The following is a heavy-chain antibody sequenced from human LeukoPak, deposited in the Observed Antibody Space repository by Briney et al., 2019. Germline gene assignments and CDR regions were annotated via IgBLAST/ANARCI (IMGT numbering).Heavy chain of an antibody. Sequence: ASVKVSCKASGYTFTSYDINWVRQATGQGLEWMGWKNPNSGRTGLAQKFQGRLTMTMNTAISTAYMELSSLTSEDTVVYYCARGQVTTHGMDVWGQGTTVTVSS. J-gene: IGHJ6*02. D-gene: IGHD4-11*01. V-gene: IGHV1-8*01. CDR1: GYTFTSYD. CDR2: KNPNSGRT. CDR3: ARGQVTTHGMDV.